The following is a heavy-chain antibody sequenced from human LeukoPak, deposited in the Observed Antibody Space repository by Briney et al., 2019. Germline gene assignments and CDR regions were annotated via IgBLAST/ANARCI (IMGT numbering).Heavy chain of an antibody. CDR3: ARLYYDYVWGIPGSWFDP. CDR1: GFTFSSYW. J-gene: IGHJ5*02. V-gene: IGHV3-74*01. CDR2: INSDGSST. Sequence: PGGSLRLSCAASGFTFSSYWMHWVRQAPGKGLVWVSRINSDGSSTSYADSVKGRFTISRDNAKNTLYLQINSLRAEDTAVYYCARLYYDYVWGIPGSWFDPWGQGTLVTVSS. D-gene: IGHD3-16*01.